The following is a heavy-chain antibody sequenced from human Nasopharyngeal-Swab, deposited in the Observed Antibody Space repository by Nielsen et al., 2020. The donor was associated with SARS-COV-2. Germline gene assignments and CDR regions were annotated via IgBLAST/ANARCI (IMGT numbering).Heavy chain of an antibody. D-gene: IGHD1-26*01. J-gene: IGHJ4*02. CDR1: GFTFSNYA. CDR2: ISGSGGST. CDR3: AKLPHGTYYDCFDY. V-gene: IGHV3-23*01. Sequence: GGSLRLSCAASGFTFSNYAMNWVRQVPGKGLEWVSAISGSGGSTYYADSVKGRFTISRDNSKNTLYLQMNSLRAEDTALYYCAKLPHGTYYDCFDYWGQGTLVTVSS.